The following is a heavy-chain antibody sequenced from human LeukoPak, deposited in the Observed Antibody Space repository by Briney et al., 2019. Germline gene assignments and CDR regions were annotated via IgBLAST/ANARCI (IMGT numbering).Heavy chain of an antibody. CDR3: AKSSYGSGPYYYGMDV. D-gene: IGHD3-10*01. CDR2: ISAEGGST. J-gene: IGHJ6*02. V-gene: IGHV3-23*01. Sequence: GGSLRLSCAASGFTLGSDAMSWVLQAPGKGPEWVSAISAEGGSTYYADSVKGRFFISRDTSKNTLYLQRNSLRVEDTAVYYCAKSSYGSGPYYYGMDVWGQGTTVTVSS. CDR1: GFTLGSDA.